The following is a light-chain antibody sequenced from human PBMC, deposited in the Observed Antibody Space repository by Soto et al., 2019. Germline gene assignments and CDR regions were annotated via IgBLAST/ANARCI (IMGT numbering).Light chain of an antibody. J-gene: IGLJ3*02. CDR1: SSDVGGYKY. Sequence: QSALTQPASVSGSPGQSITISCTGTSSDVGGYKYVSWYQQHPGKAPKLMIYGVSNRPSGVSNRFSGSKSGNTASLTISGLQAEDEADYYCSSYTTSSTHGVFGGGTKLTVL. V-gene: IGLV2-14*01. CDR3: SSYTTSSTHGV. CDR2: GVS.